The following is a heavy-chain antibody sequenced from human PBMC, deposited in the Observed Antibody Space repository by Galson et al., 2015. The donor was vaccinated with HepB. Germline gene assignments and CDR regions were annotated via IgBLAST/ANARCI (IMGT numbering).Heavy chain of an antibody. Sequence: SVKVSCKASGSTFNTYSIHWVRQAPGQGPEWMGIINPGTGATVYPQKFQGRVTMTRDTSTSTVYMDLSSLRSEDTAVYYCSRGGIARGVETSWGYFDYWGQGTLVTVSS. CDR1: GSTFNTYS. V-gene: IGHV1-46*02. D-gene: IGHD4-23*01. CDR2: INPGTGAT. J-gene: IGHJ4*02. CDR3: SRGGIARGVETSWGYFDY.